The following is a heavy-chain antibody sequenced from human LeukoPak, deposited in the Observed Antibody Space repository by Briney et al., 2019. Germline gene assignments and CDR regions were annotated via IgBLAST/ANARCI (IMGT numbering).Heavy chain of an antibody. CDR3: ARSDGYGLVGI. Sequence: SETLSLTCRVSGFSISSGSKYWGWIRQPPGKTLEWIGSIYSSGSTYYNSSLKSRVIILIDTAKNHFSLNLSSVTAADTSVYYCARSDGYGLVGIWGQGTMVTVSS. V-gene: IGHV4-39*07. J-gene: IGHJ3*02. D-gene: IGHD3-10*01. CDR2: IYSSGST. CDR1: GFSISSGSKY.